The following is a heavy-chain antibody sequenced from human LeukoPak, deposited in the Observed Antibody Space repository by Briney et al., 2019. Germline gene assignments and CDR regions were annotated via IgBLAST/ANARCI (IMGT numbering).Heavy chain of an antibody. CDR1: GDSIRSSTYY. D-gene: IGHD5-18*01. J-gene: IGHJ3*02. V-gene: IGHV4-39*07. CDR3: ARHSDTAMVTDAFDI. CDR2: ILNGGDS. Sequence: PSETLSLTCTVSGDSIRSSTYYWGWIRQPPGEGLEWIGTILNGGDSYYNPSLKSRVAISKDTSKNQFSLEVYSVTAADTAVYYCARHSDTAMVTDAFDIWGQGTMVTVSS.